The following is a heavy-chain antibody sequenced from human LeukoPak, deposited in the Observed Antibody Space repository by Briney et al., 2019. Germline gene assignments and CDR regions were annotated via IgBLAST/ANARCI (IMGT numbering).Heavy chain of an antibody. D-gene: IGHD6-13*01. Sequence: PSETLSLTCTVSGGSISSYYWSWIRQPPGKGLEWIGSIYHSGSTYYNPSLKSRVTISVDTSKNQFSLKLSSVTAADTAVYYCARSPLYSSSWRYNWFDPWGQGTLVTVSS. V-gene: IGHV4-59*08. CDR2: IYHSGST. CDR1: GGSISSYY. CDR3: ARSPLYSSSWRYNWFDP. J-gene: IGHJ5*02.